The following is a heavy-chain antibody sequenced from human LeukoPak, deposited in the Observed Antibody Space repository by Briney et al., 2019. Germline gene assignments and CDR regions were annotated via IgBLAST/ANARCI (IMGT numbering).Heavy chain of an antibody. CDR2: INPNSGGT. CDR3: ARDSTTDYGDYEKADY. Sequence: GASVKVSCKASGYTFTGYYMHWVRQAPGQGLEWMGWINPNSGGTNYAQKFQGRVTMTRDTSISTAYMELSRLRSDDTAVYYCARDSTTDYGDYEKADYWGQGTLVTVSS. CDR1: GYTFTGYY. J-gene: IGHJ4*02. D-gene: IGHD4-17*01. V-gene: IGHV1-2*02.